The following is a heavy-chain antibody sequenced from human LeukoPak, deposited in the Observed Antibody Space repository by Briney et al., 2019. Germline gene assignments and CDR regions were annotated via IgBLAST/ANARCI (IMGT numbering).Heavy chain of an antibody. Sequence: SETLSLTCTVSGGSISNYYWTWIRQPAGKGLEWIGRIYASGSTNYNPSLNSRVIMSVDMSKNQFSLNLSSVTAADTAVYYCARRRSGSYGGDYFDYWGQGTLVTVSS. CDR3: ARRRSGSYGGDYFDY. D-gene: IGHD1-26*01. CDR1: GGSISNYY. J-gene: IGHJ4*02. V-gene: IGHV4-4*07. CDR2: IYASGST.